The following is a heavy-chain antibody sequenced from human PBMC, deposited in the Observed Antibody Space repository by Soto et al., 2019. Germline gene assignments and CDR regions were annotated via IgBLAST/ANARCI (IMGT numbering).Heavy chain of an antibody. V-gene: IGHV3-33*01. Sequence: QVQLVESGGGVVQPGRSLRLSCAASGFTFSSYGMHWVRQAPGKGLEWVAVIWYDGSNKYYADSVKGRFTISRDNSKNTLYLQMNSLRAEDTAVYYCARCSNWYGVYYYGMDVWGQGTTVTVSS. CDR2: IWYDGSNK. D-gene: IGHD1-1*01. J-gene: IGHJ6*02. CDR3: ARCSNWYGVYYYGMDV. CDR1: GFTFSSYG.